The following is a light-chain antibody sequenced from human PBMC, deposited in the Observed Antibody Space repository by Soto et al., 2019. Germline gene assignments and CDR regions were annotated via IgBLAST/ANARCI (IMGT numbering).Light chain of an antibody. CDR3: QQFTRHPS. CDR2: DAS. J-gene: IGKJ4*01. Sequence: AIKLSQSPSSLCASVGDRITISCPASQGISSALAWYQQKPGKAPKLLVFDASSLESGVPSRFSGSGSGTDFTLTISSLQPVDFATYYCQQFTRHPSFGGGTKVDIK. V-gene: IGKV1-13*02. CDR1: QGISSA.